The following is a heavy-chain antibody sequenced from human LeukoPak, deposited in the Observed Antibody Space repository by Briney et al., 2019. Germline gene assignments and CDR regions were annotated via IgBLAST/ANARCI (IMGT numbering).Heavy chain of an antibody. V-gene: IGHV1-18*01. J-gene: IGHJ4*02. CDR3: ARAPSFGDYGGDY. Sequence: GASVKVSCKASGYNFTNYGISWVRQAPGQGLEWMGWISAYSGDTNYAQKPQGRLTMTTDTSPSTAYLELRSLTSDDTAVYYCARAPSFGDYGGDYWGQGTLVTVSS. D-gene: IGHD4-17*01. CDR2: ISAYSGDT. CDR1: GYNFTNYG.